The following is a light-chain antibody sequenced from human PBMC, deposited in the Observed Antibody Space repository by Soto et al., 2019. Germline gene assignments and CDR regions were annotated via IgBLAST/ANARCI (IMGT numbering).Light chain of an antibody. Sequence: QSVLTQPASVSGSPGQSITISCTGTSSEVGTYNYVSWYQHRPGKAPKLMIYDVSYRPSGVSNRFSGSKSANTASLTISGLQAEDEADYYCSSYTTSNTQVFGGGTKVTVL. CDR3: SSYTTSNTQV. CDR1: SSEVGTYNY. V-gene: IGLV2-14*01. J-gene: IGLJ3*02. CDR2: DVS.